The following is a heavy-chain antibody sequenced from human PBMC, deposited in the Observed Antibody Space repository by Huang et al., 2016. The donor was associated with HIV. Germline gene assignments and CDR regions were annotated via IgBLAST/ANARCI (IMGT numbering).Heavy chain of an antibody. CDR2: ISNEGSTK. Sequence: QVQLVESGGGVVQPGTSLRLSCAASGFTFSNYAMNWVRQEQGKGLEWVAVISNEGSTKYYADSVKGRFTISRDNSKNTVYLQMNSLRAEDTAVYYCARSEPSRYYFDYWGQGTLVTVSS. CDR1: GFTFSNYA. V-gene: IGHV3-30-3*01. CDR3: ARSEPSRYYFDY. J-gene: IGHJ4*02.